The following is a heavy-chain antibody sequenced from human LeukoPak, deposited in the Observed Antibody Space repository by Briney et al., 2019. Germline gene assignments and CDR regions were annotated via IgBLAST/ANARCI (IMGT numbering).Heavy chain of an antibody. V-gene: IGHV4-59*12. J-gene: IGHJ4*02. CDR1: GGSISSDY. CDR2: ISYSGVT. D-gene: IGHD1-14*01. CDR3: AKLSPGI. Sequence: SETLSLTCTVSGGSISSDYWGWMRQPPGKGLEWIGYISYSGVTNYNPSLKSRVTISIDMSESQFSLRLSSVTAADTAIYYCAKLSPGIWGQGTLVTVSS.